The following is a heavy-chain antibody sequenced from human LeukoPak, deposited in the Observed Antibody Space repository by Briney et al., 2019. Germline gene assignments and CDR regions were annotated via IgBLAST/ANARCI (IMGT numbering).Heavy chain of an antibody. J-gene: IGHJ3*02. CDR3: AKGNYGSGSLYVGDAFDI. D-gene: IGHD3-10*01. V-gene: IGHV3-53*01. Sequence: GGSLRLSCAASGFTVSYNYMSWVRQTPRKGLEWVSSIYRGGDAYYTYSVRGRFTISRDNSDNTLYLQMNSLRAEDTDLYYCAKGNYGSGSLYVGDAFDIWGQGTMVTVSS. CDR2: IYRGGDA. CDR1: GFTVSYNY.